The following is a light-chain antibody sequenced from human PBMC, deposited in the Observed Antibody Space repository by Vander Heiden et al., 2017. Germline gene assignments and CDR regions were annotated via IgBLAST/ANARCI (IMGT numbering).Light chain of an antibody. CDR1: QSVSSSH. Sequence: NVLTQPPASLPLSPGERATLSCRASQSVSSSHLAWYQQKPGQAPRLLIHAASSRATGISDRFSGGGSGTEYTLTISRLEPEDFAVYYCQQYGTSPYTFDQGTKLEIK. CDR2: AAS. V-gene: IGKV3-20*01. J-gene: IGKJ2*01. CDR3: QQYGTSPYT.